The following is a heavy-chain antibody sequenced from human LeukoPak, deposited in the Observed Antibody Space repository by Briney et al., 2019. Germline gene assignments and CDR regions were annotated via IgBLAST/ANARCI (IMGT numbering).Heavy chain of an antibody. Sequence: GGSLRLSCAASGFTFSSYSMNWVRQAPGKGLEWVSSISSSSSYIYYADSVKGRFTISRDNAKNSLYLQMNSLRAEDTAVYYCARTLSLSGRWGAFGIWGQGTMVTVSS. D-gene: IGHD3-10*01. V-gene: IGHV3-21*01. J-gene: IGHJ3*02. CDR1: GFTFSSYS. CDR2: ISSSSSYI. CDR3: ARTLSLSGRWGAFGI.